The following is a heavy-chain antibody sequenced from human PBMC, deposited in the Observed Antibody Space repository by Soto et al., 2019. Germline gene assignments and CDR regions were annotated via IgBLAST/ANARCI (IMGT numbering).Heavy chain of an antibody. J-gene: IGHJ3*02. CDR2: ISSNGSST. CDR1: GFAFSCCW. D-gene: IGHD6-19*01. CDR3: AKTYSSGWYPDAFDI. V-gene: IGHV3-74*01. Sequence: WWSLRLSCAAAGFAFSCCWLHWVRQAPGKGLVWVSPISSNGSSTSYADSVKGRFTISRDNAKNTLYLQMNSLRAEDTAVYYCAKTYSSGWYPDAFDIWGQGTMVTVSS.